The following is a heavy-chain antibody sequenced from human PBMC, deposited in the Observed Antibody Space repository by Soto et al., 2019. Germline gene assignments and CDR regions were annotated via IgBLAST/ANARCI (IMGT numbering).Heavy chain of an antibody. Sequence: PGGSLRLSCAASGFTFSSYSMNWVRQAPGKGLEWVSSISSSSSYIYYADSVKGRFTISRDNAKNSLYLQMNSLRAEDTAVYYCAREGYYYDSSGYYFFDYRGQGTLVTVSS. V-gene: IGHV3-21*01. CDR1: GFTFSSYS. CDR2: ISSSSSYI. J-gene: IGHJ4*02. D-gene: IGHD3-22*01. CDR3: AREGYYYDSSGYYFFDY.